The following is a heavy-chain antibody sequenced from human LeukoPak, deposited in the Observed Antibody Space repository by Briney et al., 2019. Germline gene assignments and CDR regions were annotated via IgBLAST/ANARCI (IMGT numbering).Heavy chain of an antibody. CDR2: ISSSISNI. D-gene: IGHD2-15*01. V-gene: IGHV3-21*01. J-gene: IGHJ4*02. CDR1: GFTFSSYA. Sequence: GGSLRLSCAASGFTFSSYAMSWVRQAPGKGLEWVSSISSSISNIYYADSVKGRLTISRDNAKNSLYLQMNSLRAEDTAVYYCARGYLRWSFDYWGQGTLVTVSS. CDR3: ARGYLRWSFDY.